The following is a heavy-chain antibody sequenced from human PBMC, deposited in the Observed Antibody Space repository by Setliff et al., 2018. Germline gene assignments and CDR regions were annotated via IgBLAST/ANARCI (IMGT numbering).Heavy chain of an antibody. Sequence: ASVKVSCKASGYTLTTYYMHGVRQAPGQGLEWMGLINPSGESTVYAEKFQDRVSMTRDTSTSTVYMDLESLKSGDTAIYYCARGIIAYASWAPNKHAYYYYMDVWGNGTTVTVSS. CDR3: ARGIIAYASWAPNKHAYYYYMDV. V-gene: IGHV1-46*01. D-gene: IGHD2-2*01. CDR1: GYTLTTYY. J-gene: IGHJ6*03. CDR2: INPSGEST.